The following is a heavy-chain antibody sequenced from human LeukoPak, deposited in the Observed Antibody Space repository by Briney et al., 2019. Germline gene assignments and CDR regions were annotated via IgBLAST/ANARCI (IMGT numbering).Heavy chain of an antibody. CDR1: GFTFSDYY. D-gene: IGHD5-12*01. V-gene: IGHV4-34*01. CDR2: INHSGST. Sequence: GSLRLSCAASGFTFSDYYMSWIRQPPGKGLEWIGEINHSGSTNYNPSLKSRVTISVDTSKNQFSLKLSSVTAADTAVYYCARRRGYSGYLFDYWGQGALVTVSS. CDR3: ARRRGYSGYLFDY. J-gene: IGHJ4*02.